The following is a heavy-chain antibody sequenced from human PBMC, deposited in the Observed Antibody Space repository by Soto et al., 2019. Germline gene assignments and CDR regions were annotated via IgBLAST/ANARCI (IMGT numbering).Heavy chain of an antibody. CDR1: GFTFGAFA. CDR2: IAISAVDT. V-gene: IGHV3-23*01. CDR3: AIVKGPGHYYYYMDV. J-gene: IGHJ6*03. Sequence: PGGSLRLSCVASGFTFGAFAMTWVRQAPGKGLEWVSSIAISAVDTYNAPAVKGRFTTSRDNSKNTLYLQMNSLRAEDTAVYYCAIVKGPGHYYYYMDVWGKGTTVTVSS.